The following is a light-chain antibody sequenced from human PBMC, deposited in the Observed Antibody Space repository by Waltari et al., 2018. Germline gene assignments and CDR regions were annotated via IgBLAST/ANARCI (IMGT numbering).Light chain of an antibody. Sequence: QSALTQPASVSGFLGQSITISCTGNSSYVGDNNFVSWYQQHPGKAPKLVIFDVSRRPSGVSNRFSGSKSGNTASLAISGLQAEDEADYYCTSYTNSGTLGAFGTGTTVTVL. CDR1: SSYVGDNNF. J-gene: IGLJ1*01. V-gene: IGLV2-14*03. CDR2: DVS. CDR3: TSYTNSGTLGA.